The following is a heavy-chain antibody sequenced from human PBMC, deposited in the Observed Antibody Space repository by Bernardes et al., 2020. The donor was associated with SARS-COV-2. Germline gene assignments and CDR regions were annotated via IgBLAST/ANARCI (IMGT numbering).Heavy chain of an antibody. CDR2: ITHSGSS. V-gene: IGHV4-34*01. J-gene: IGHJ5*01. CDR1: GGSFSGYC. Sequence: SETLPLTCAVYGGSFSGYCWTWIRQSPGKGLEWIGEITHSGSSNYNPSLKSRVTISADTSKNQFSLRLSSVTAADTAVYYCARTPDYDVLTGSYAEGYDSWGQGTQVTVSS. CDR3: ARTPDYDVLTGSYAEGYDS. D-gene: IGHD3-9*01.